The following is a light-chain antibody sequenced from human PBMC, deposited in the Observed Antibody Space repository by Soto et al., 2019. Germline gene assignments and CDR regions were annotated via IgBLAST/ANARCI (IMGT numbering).Light chain of an antibody. CDR2: YAS. Sequence: EVVLTQSPAILSLSLGERATLSCRASRSIDHSLAWYQHRPGQAPRLLIYYASDRATGIPARFSGSGSGTDFTLTISSLEAEDFAVYYCQQRRYSVTFGGGTKVEIK. J-gene: IGKJ4*01. V-gene: IGKV3-11*01. CDR3: QQRRYSVT. CDR1: RSIDHS.